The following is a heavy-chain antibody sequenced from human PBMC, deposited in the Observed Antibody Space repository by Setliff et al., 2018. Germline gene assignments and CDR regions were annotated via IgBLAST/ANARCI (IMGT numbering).Heavy chain of an antibody. J-gene: IGHJ4*02. Sequence: GESLKISCKGSGYGFTNYWIGWVRQMPGKGLEWMGIIYPLDSDTRYSPSVQDQVTISADKSVSPAYVQWSSLKASDTAIYYCARHRGRAPAGTCFDIWGQGTLVTVSS. CDR1: GYGFTNYW. V-gene: IGHV5-51*01. CDR2: IYPLDSDT. D-gene: IGHD6-13*01. CDR3: ARHRGRAPAGTCFDI.